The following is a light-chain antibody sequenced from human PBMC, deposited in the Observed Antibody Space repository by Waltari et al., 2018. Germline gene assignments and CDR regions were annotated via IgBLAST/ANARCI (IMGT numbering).Light chain of an antibody. CDR3: QSTDSNGTYLYV. Sequence: SSELTQPPSESVSPGQTARITCSRAGSPKQYGYSDQKKAGQAPVLVIKKDSERPSGSPARFSGASSGSTVTLTSTGVQAEDEADYYCQSTDSNGTYLYVFGSGTKVTVL. CDR2: KDS. J-gene: IGLJ1*01. V-gene: IGLV3-25*03. CDR1: GSPKQY.